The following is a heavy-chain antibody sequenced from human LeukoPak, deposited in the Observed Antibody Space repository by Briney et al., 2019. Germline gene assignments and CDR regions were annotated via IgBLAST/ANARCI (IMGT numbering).Heavy chain of an antibody. CDR2: IRANGETT. J-gene: IGHJ3*02. V-gene: IGHV3-23*01. D-gene: IGHD7-27*01. CDR1: GFTFTHYG. CDR3: GRDLNWGAFDI. Sequence: PGGTVRLSCAASGFTFTHYGMNWVRQAPGKGLEWVSGIRANGETTYYADSVRGRFTISRDNSRSMVWLQMNSLTAEDTAMYYCGRDLNWGAFDIRGLGTLVTVPS.